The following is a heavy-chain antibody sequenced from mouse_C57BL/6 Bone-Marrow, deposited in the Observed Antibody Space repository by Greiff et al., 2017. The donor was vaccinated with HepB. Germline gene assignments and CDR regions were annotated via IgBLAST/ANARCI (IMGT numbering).Heavy chain of an antibody. CDR1: GYSITSGYY. CDR3: ARGRRGYYYAMDY. Sequence: EVQLMESGPGLVKPSQSLSLTCSVTGYSITSGYYWNWIRQFPGNKLEWMGYISYDGSNNYNPSLKNRISITRDTSKNQFFLKLNSVTTEDTATYYCARGRRGYYYAMDYWGQGTSVTVSS. V-gene: IGHV3-6*01. D-gene: IGHD2-12*01. J-gene: IGHJ4*01. CDR2: ISYDGSN.